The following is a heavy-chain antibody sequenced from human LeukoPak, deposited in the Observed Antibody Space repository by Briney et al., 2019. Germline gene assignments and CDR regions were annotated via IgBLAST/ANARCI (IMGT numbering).Heavy chain of an antibody. D-gene: IGHD3-22*01. J-gene: IGHJ4*02. CDR2: INPSGGST. CDR1: GYTFTSYY. Sequence: ASVKVSCKASGYTFTSYYMHWVRQAPGQGLEWMGIINPSGGSTSYAQKFQGRVTMTRDMSTSTVYMELSSLRSEDTAVYYCARGSAGDYYDSSYFDYWGQGTLVTVSS. V-gene: IGHV1-46*01. CDR3: ARGSAGDYYDSSYFDY.